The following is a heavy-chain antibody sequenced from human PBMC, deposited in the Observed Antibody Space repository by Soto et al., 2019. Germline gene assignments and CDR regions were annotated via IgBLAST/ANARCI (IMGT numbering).Heavy chain of an antibody. Sequence: SETLSLTCTVSGGSISSGGYYWSWIRQHPGKGLEWIGYIYYSGSTYYNPSLKSRVTISVDTSKNQFSLKLSSVTAADTAVYYCALYYYDSSGYYHDYWGQGTLVTVSS. J-gene: IGHJ4*02. CDR2: IYYSGST. D-gene: IGHD3-22*01. CDR3: ALYYYDSSGYYHDY. V-gene: IGHV4-31*03. CDR1: GGSISSGGYY.